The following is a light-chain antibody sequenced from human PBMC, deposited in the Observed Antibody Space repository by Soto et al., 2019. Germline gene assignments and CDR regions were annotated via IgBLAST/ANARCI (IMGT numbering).Light chain of an antibody. CDR1: SSNIGAGYD. V-gene: IGLV1-40*01. J-gene: IGLJ1*01. Sequence: QSVLTQPPSVSGAPGQRVTISCTGSSSNIGAGYDVHWYQQLPGTAPKLLIYGNSNRPSGVPDRFSGSKSGTSASLAITGLQAEDEAGYYCQSYDSSLRGVFGTGTKLTVL. CDR3: QSYDSSLRGV. CDR2: GNS.